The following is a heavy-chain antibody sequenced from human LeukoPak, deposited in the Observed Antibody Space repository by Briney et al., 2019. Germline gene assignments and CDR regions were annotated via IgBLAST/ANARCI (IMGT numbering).Heavy chain of an antibody. D-gene: IGHD5-24*01. V-gene: IGHV1-69*04. CDR3: ARVPGRDGYKISPVYYYYGMDV. Sequence: SVKVSCKASGGTFSSYAISWVRQAPGQGFEWMGRIIPIFGIANYAQKFQGRVTITADKSTSTAYMELSSLRSEDTAVYYCARVPGRDGYKISPVYYYYGMDVWGQGTTVTVSS. CDR2: IIPIFGIA. CDR1: GGTFSSYA. J-gene: IGHJ6*02.